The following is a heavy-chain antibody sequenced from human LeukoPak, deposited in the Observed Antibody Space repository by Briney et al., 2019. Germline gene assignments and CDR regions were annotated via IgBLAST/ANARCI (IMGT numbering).Heavy chain of an antibody. J-gene: IGHJ4*02. V-gene: IGHV3-30*03. CDR3: ATERGYYYPD. CDR1: GFTFSSYG. CDR2: ISYDGSNK. Sequence: PGGSLRLFCAASGFTFSSYGMHWVRQAPGKGLEWVAVISYDGSNKYYADSVKGRFTISRDNSKNTLYLQMNSLRVEDTAVYYCATERGYYYPDWGQGTLVTVSS. D-gene: IGHD3-10*01.